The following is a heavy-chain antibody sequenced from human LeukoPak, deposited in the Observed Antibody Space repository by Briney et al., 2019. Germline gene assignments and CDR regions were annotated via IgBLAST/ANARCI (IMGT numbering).Heavy chain of an antibody. J-gene: IGHJ4*02. Sequence: SETLSLTCAVYGGSFSGYYWSWIRQPPGKGLGWIGEINHSGSTNYNPSLKSRVTISVDTSKNQFSLKLSSVTAADTAVYYCARYYYDSSGYPAFDYWGQGTLVTVSS. CDR2: INHSGST. CDR1: GGSFSGYY. D-gene: IGHD3-22*01. V-gene: IGHV4-34*01. CDR3: ARYYYDSSGYPAFDY.